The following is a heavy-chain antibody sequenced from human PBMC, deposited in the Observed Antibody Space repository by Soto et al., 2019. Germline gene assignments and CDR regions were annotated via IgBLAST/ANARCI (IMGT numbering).Heavy chain of an antibody. CDR3: ARAPYYGD. CDR2: IRSRAHSHAT. D-gene: IGHD3-10*01. Sequence: EVQLVASGGNLVQPGGSLKLSCAASGFTFSDSSIHWVRQASGKGLEWLGRIRSRAHSHATAYAASLTGRFIISRDDSKNTAYLQTNSLQIDDTAVYFCARAPYYGDWGQGTEVTVSP. V-gene: IGHV3-73*02. J-gene: IGHJ3*01. CDR1: GFTFSDSS.